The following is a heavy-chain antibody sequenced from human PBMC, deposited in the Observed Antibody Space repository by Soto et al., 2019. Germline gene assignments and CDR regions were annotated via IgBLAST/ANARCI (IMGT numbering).Heavy chain of an antibody. J-gene: IGHJ6*03. CDR3: ARGVSMTTVTPYYYYYMDV. CDR1: GFTFSGYS. Sequence: GGSLRLSCAASGFTFSGYSMNWVRQAPGKGLEWVSSISSSSSYIYYADSVKGRFTISRDNAKNSLYLQMNSLRAEDTVVYYCARGVSMTTVTPYYYYYMDVWGKGTTVTVSS. V-gene: IGHV3-21*01. D-gene: IGHD4-4*01. CDR2: ISSSSSYI.